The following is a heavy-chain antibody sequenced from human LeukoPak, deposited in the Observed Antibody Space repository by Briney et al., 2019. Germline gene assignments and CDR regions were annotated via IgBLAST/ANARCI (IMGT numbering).Heavy chain of an antibody. Sequence: GGSLRLSCAASGFIFSSYTMNWVRQAPGKGLEWVSSISSSSSYIYFADSVKGRFTISRDNAKNSLYLQMNSLRAEDTAVYYCAKCYGGNSDHFYFFFYLDVWGKGTTVTVSS. CDR2: ISSSSSYI. V-gene: IGHV3-21*01. D-gene: IGHD4-23*01. J-gene: IGHJ6*03. CDR3: AKCYGGNSDHFYFFFYLDV. CDR1: GFIFSSYT.